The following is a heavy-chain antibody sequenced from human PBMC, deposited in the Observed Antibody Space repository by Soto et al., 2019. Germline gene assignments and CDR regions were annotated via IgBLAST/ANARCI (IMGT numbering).Heavy chain of an antibody. J-gene: IGHJ4*02. D-gene: IGHD3-22*01. CDR2: ISGSGGST. Sequence: PVGSLRLSCAASGFTFSSYAMSWVRQAPGKGLERVSAISGSGGSTYYADSVKGRFTISRDNSKNTLYLQMNGLRAEDTAVYYCAKVSRRKNYYDSSGYTFDYWGQGTLFTGSS. CDR1: GFTFSSYA. V-gene: IGHV3-23*01. CDR3: AKVSRRKNYYDSSGYTFDY.